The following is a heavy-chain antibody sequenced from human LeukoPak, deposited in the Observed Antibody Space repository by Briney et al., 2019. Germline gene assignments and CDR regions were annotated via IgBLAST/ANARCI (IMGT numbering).Heavy chain of an antibody. Sequence: GGSLRLSCAASGFTFSSYGMHWVRQAPGKGLEWVAFIRYDGSNKYYADSVKGRFTISRDNSKNTLYLQMNSLRAEDTAVYYCARGVANYYDSSGYQNWGQGTLVTVSS. CDR1: GFTFSSYG. J-gene: IGHJ4*02. D-gene: IGHD3-22*01. V-gene: IGHV3-30*02. CDR2: IRYDGSNK. CDR3: ARGVANYYDSSGYQN.